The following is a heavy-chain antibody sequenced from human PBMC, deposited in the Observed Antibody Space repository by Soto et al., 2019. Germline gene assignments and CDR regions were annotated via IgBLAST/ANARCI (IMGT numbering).Heavy chain of an antibody. J-gene: IGHJ4*02. CDR1: GFSFNIFA. D-gene: IGHD3-22*01. CDR2: ISGGGGST. CDR3: AKDPTSYDSSAQFDS. Sequence: GGSLRLSCAASGFSFNIFAMSWVRQAPGKGLEWVSGISGGGGSTYYADSVKGRFTISRDNSNSTLYLQMNSLRAEDTAVYYCAKDPTSYDSSAQFDSWGQGTLVTVSS. V-gene: IGHV3-23*01.